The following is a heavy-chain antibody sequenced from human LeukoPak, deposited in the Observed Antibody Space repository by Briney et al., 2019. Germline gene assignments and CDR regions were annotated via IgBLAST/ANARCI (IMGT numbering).Heavy chain of an antibody. V-gene: IGHV4-4*07. CDR1: GGTISSYY. J-gene: IGHJ6*02. CDR3: ARDRDIVVVPAAVYYYYYGMDV. D-gene: IGHD2-2*01. Sequence: SETLCLTCTVSGGTISSYYWSWIRQPAGKGLEWVGRIYTRGSTNYIPSLKSRVTMSVDTSKNQFSLKLSSVTAADTAVYYCARDRDIVVVPAAVYYYYYGMDVWGQGTTVSVSS. CDR2: IYTRGST.